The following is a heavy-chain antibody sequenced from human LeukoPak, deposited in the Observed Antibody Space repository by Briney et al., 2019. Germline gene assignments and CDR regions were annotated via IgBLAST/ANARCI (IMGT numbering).Heavy chain of an antibody. CDR1: GYTFTSYG. Sequence: GASVKVSCKTSGYTFTSYGISWVRQAPGQGLEWMGWISAYNGNTNYAQKFQGRVTMTTDTSTSTAYMELRSLRSDDSAVYYCTRDMPSGGSSGWYDRYYYYGMDVWGQGTTVTVSS. J-gene: IGHJ6*02. D-gene: IGHD6-19*01. CDR3: TRDMPSGGSSGWYDRYYYYGMDV. V-gene: IGHV1-18*01. CDR2: ISAYNGNT.